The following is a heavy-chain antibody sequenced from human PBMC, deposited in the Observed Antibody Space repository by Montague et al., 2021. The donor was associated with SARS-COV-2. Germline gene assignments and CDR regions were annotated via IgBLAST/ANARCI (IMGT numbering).Heavy chain of an antibody. CDR1: GGSIRGGSYY. V-gene: IGHV4-61*02. J-gene: IGHJ6*02. CDR3: ARDYGDYSYYYGLDV. D-gene: IGHD4-17*01. Sequence: TLSSTCTVSGGSIRGGSYYWSWIRQPAGKGLEWIGRIYSSGSTNYXPSLKSRVTMSVDTSKNQFSLKVSSVTAADTAVYYCARDYGDYSYYYGLDVWGQGTTVTVSS. CDR2: IYSSGST.